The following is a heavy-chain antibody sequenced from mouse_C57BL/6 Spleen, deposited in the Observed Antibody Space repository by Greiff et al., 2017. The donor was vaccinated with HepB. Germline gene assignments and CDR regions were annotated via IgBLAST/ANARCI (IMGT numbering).Heavy chain of an antibody. CDR1: GFTFSDYY. Sequence: EVKLVESEGGLVQPGRSMKLSCTASGFTFSDYYMAWVRQVPEKGLEWVANINYDGSSTYYLDSLKSRFIISRDNAKNILYLQMSSLKSEDTATYYCARGNWDDYYAMDYWGQGTSVTVSS. J-gene: IGHJ4*01. CDR3: ARGNWDDYYAMDY. CDR2: INYDGSST. D-gene: IGHD4-1*01. V-gene: IGHV5-16*01.